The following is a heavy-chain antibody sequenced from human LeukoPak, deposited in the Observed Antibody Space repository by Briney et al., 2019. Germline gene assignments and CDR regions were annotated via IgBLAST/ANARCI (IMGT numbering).Heavy chain of an antibody. CDR3: ASGSIYDY. V-gene: IGHV4-61*02. Sequence: ASQTLSLTCTVSGGSISSGSYYWSWIRQPAGKGLEWIGRIYTSGSTNYNPSLKSRVTISVDTSKNQFSLKLSSVTAADTAVYYCASGSIYDYWGQGTLVTVSS. D-gene: IGHD2-21*01. CDR1: GGSISSGSYY. J-gene: IGHJ4*02. CDR2: IYTSGST.